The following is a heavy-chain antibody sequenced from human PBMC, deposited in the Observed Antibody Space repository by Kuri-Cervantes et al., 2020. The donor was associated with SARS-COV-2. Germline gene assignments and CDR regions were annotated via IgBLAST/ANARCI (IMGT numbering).Heavy chain of an antibody. CDR1: GYSISSGYY. D-gene: IGHD4-17*01. CDR2: INHSGST. V-gene: IGHV4-38-2*02. J-gene: IGHJ4*02. Sequence: SETLSLTCTVSGYSISSGYYWSWIRQPPGKGLEWIGEINHSGSTNYNPSLKSRVTISVDTSKNQFSLKLSSVTAADTAVYYCARGGVYGDFSAYWGQGTLVTVSS. CDR3: ARGGVYGDFSAY.